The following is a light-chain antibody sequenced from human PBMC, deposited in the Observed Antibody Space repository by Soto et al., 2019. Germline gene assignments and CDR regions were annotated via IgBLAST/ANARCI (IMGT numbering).Light chain of an antibody. CDR1: SSNIGAGYD. CDR3: ATWDDSQNGDVV. Sequence: QSVLTQPPSVSGAPGQRVTISCTGSSSNIGAGYDVHWYQQLPGTAPKLLIYGNSNRPSGVPDRFSGSKSGTSASLAIGGLHSEDEATYYCATWDDSQNGDVVFGGGTKLTVL. V-gene: IGLV1-40*01. CDR2: GNS. J-gene: IGLJ2*01.